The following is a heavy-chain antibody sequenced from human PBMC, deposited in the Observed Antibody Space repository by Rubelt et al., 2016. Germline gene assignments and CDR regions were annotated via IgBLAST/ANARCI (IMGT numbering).Heavy chain of an antibody. J-gene: IGHJ4*02. CDR2: VSYIGTT. V-gene: IGHV4-39*07. CDR3: ARTPRTWSRKIDY. Sequence: QVQLQESGPGLVQPSETLSLTCSVSGDSISSSSYYCGWIRQPPGKGLEWIGSVSYIGTTYYNPSLTSRVTIPVDTSKKQVPRNLNSVTAADTAVYYCARTPRTWSRKIDYWGQGTLVTVSS. CDR1: GDSISSSSYY. D-gene: IGHD2-15*01.